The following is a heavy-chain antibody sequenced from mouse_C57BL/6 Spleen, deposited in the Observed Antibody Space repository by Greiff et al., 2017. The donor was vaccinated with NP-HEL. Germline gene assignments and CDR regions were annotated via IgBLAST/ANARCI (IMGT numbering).Heavy chain of an antibody. CDR3: AISEDYDPFAY. CDR1: GYTFTSYW. CDR2: IHPSDSDT. V-gene: IGHV1-74*01. D-gene: IGHD2-4*01. Sequence: QVQLQQPGAELVKPGASVKVSCKASGYTFTSYWMHWVKQRPGQGLEWIGRIHPSDSDTNYNQKFKGKATLTVDKSSSTAYMQLSSLTSEDSAVYYCAISEDYDPFAYWGQGTLVTVSA. J-gene: IGHJ3*01.